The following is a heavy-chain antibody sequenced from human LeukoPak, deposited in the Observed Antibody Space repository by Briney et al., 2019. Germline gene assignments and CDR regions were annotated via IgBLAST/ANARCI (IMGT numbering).Heavy chain of an antibody. CDR2: IYYSGST. Sequence: SETLSLTCTVSGGSISSYYWSWIRQPPGKGLEWIGYIYYSGSTNYNPSLKSRVTISVDTSKNQFSLKLSSVTAADTAVYYCARHARGYSSGTASFDYWGQGTLVTVSS. CDR1: GGSISSYY. J-gene: IGHJ4*02. V-gene: IGHV4-59*08. CDR3: ARHARGYSSGTASFDY. D-gene: IGHD5-18*01.